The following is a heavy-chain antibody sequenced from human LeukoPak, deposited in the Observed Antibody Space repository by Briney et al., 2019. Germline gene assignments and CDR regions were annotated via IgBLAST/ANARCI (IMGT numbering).Heavy chain of an antibody. J-gene: IGHJ4*02. D-gene: IGHD3-10*01. CDR1: GYSISSGYY. V-gene: IGHV4-38-2*02. CDR3: ARDREVRGDFDY. Sequence: SETLSLTCTVSGYSISSGYYWGWIRQPPGKGLEWIGRIYHSGSTYYNPSLKSRVTISVDTAKNPFSLKRSSVTAADTAVYYCARDREVRGDFDYWGQGTLVTVSS. CDR2: IYHSGST.